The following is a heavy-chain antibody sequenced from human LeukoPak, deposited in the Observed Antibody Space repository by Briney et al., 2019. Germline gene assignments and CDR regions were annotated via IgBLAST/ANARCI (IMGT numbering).Heavy chain of an antibody. Sequence: ASVKVSCKASGYTFTGYYMHWVRQAPGQGLEWMGIVNPSGGSTSYAQKFQGRVTMTRDTSTSTVYMELSSLRSEDTAVYYCARDRGRITMIVVGIDYWGQGTLVTVSS. CDR2: VNPSGGST. J-gene: IGHJ4*02. CDR3: ARDRGRITMIVVGIDY. D-gene: IGHD3-22*01. CDR1: GYTFTGYY. V-gene: IGHV1-46*01.